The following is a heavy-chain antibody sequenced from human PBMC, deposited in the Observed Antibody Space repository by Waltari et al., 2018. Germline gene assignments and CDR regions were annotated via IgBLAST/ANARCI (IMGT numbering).Heavy chain of an antibody. V-gene: IGHV1-69*05. Sequence: QVQLVQSGAEVKKPGSSVKVSCKASGGTFSSYAISWGRQDPGQGLEWMGGIIPIFGTANYAQKFQGRVTITTDESTSTAYMELSSLRSEDTAVYYCARDRRVGSYYNAFDIWGQGTMVTVSS. CDR2: IIPIFGTA. CDR1: GGTFSSYA. J-gene: IGHJ3*02. CDR3: ARDRRVGSYYNAFDI. D-gene: IGHD1-26*01.